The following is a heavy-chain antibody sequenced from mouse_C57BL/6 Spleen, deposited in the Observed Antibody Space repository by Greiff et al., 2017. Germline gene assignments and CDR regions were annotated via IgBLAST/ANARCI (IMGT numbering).Heavy chain of an antibody. CDR3: AGVGYYAMDY. CDR1: GYTFTSYW. Sequence: VQLMQSGAELVKPGASVKLSCKASGYTFTSYWMHWVNQRPGRGLEWIGTIDPNSGGNRENEKFKSKATLTVDKPSSTAYMKLSSVTSEDSSGYYCAGVGYYAMDYWGQGTSVTVSS. V-gene: IGHV1-72*01. J-gene: IGHJ4*01. CDR2: IDPNSGGN.